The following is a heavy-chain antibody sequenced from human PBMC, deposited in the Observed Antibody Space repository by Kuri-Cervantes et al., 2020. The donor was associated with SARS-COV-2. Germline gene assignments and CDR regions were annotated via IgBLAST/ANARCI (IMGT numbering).Heavy chain of an antibody. CDR2: IYSGGST. CDR1: GFTVSSNY. CDR3: ARGYGDSLY. D-gene: IGHD4-17*01. V-gene: IGHV3-53*01. J-gene: IGHJ4*02. Sequence: GESLKISCAASGFTVSSNYMSWVRQAPGKGLEWVSVIYSGGSTYYADSVKGRFTISRDNSKNTLYLQMNGLRAEDTAVYYCARGYGDSLYWGQGTLVTVSS.